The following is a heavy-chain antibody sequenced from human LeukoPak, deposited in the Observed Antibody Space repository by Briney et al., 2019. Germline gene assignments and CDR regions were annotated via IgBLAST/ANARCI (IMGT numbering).Heavy chain of an antibody. CDR2: INSDGSST. CDR3: ARGTMANWFDP. Sequence: GGSLRLSCAASGFTFSSNWMHWVRHAPGKGLVWVSRINSDGSSTSYADSVKGRFTVSRDTAKNTLYLQMNSLRAEDTAVYYCARGTMANWFDPWGQGTLVTVSS. D-gene: IGHD4/OR15-4a*01. J-gene: IGHJ5*02. V-gene: IGHV3-74*01. CDR1: GFTFSSNW.